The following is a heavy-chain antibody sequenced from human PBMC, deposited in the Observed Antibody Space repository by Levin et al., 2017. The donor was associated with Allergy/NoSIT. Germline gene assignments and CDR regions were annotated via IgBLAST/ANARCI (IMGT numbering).Heavy chain of an antibody. CDR1: GFTFSSYG. CDR3: AKDSPYGDYRRAEYFQH. D-gene: IGHD4-17*01. CDR2: ISYDGSNK. J-gene: IGHJ1*01. Sequence: GGSLRLSCAASGFTFSSYGMHWVRQAPGKGLEWVAVISYDGSNKYYADSVKGRFTISRDNSKNTLYLQMNSLRAEDTAVYYCAKDSPYGDYRRAEYFQHWGQGTLVTVSS. V-gene: IGHV3-30*18.